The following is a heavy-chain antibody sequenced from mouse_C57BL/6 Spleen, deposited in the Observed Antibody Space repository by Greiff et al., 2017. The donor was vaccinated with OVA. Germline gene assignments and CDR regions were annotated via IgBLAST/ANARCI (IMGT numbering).Heavy chain of an antibody. Sequence: EVQLVESEGGLVQPGSSMKLSCTASGFTFSDYYMAWVRQVPEKGLEWVANINYDGSSTYYLDSLKCRFIISRDKAKNILYLQMSSLTSEDTATYFCARDHSSDYFDYWGQGTTLTVSS. CDR3: ARDHSSDYFDY. V-gene: IGHV5-16*01. CDR2: INYDGSST. CDR1: GFTFSDYY. D-gene: IGHD3-2*02. J-gene: IGHJ2*01.